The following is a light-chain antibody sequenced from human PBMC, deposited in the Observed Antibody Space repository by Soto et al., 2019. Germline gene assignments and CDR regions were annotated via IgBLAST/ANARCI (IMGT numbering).Light chain of an antibody. CDR1: SSNIGNNY. CDR3: SSFTNTIPRYA. CDR2: DNN. Sequence: QSVFTQPPSVSAAPGQKVTISCSGSSSNIGNNYVSWYQQLPGTAPKLLIYDNNQRPSGIPDRFSGSKSGTSATLGITGLQTGDEADYYCSSFTNTIPRYAFGTGNNLTVL. V-gene: IGLV1-51*01. J-gene: IGLJ1*01.